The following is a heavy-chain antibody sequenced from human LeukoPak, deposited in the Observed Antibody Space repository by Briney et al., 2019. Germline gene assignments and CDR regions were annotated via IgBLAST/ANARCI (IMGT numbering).Heavy chain of an antibody. CDR2: ISYDGSNK. D-gene: IGHD3-10*01. V-gene: IGHV3-30-3*01. CDR1: RFTLSTYA. Sequence: GGSLRLSCAASRFTLSTYAKQRVRQAPGKGLDWVAVISYDGSNKYYADSVKGRFTISRDNSKNTLYLQMNSLRVEDTAVYYCARGLLSYYYGMAVWGQGTTVTVSS. CDR3: ARGLLSYYYGMAV. J-gene: IGHJ6*02.